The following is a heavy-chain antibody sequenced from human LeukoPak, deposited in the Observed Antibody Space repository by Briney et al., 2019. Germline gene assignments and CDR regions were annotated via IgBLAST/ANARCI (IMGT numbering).Heavy chain of an antibody. D-gene: IGHD4-23*01. J-gene: IGHJ6*02. CDR3: ERGAQQSTTVVRYGDYDYGMDI. CDR2: INHSGST. V-gene: IGHV4-34*01. Sequence: SETLSLTSADYGGSFSGNYWSWIPQPPGKGLEWIVEINHSGSTKYIPSIKSRVTISVDTSKNQSSLKLSSVTAADTDVYYCERGAQQSTTVVRYGDYDYGMDIWGQGTTVTVSS. CDR1: GGSFSGNY.